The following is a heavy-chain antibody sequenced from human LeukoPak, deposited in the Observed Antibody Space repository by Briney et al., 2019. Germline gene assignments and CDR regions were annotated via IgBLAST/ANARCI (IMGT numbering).Heavy chain of an antibody. CDR1: GGTFSSYD. CDR3: ARGWLAETTVVTPYNY. D-gene: IGHD4-23*01. Sequence: SVKVSCKASGGTFSSYDISWVRQAPGQGLEWMGGITPIFGTAKYAQKFQGRVTITAVESMSTAYMELSSLRSEDTAVYYCARGWLAETTVVTPYNYGGQGTLVTVSS. J-gene: IGHJ4*02. V-gene: IGHV1-69*01. CDR2: ITPIFGTA.